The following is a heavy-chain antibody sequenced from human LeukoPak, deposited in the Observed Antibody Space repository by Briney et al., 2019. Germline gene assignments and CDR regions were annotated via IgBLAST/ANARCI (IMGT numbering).Heavy chain of an antibody. Sequence: GGSLRLSCAASGFTFSSYAMSWVRQAPGKGLEWVSAISGSGGSTYYADSVKGRFTISRDNSKNTLYLQMNSLRAADTAVYYCATIFKAGVDYWGQGTLVTVSS. CDR1: GFTFSSYA. V-gene: IGHV3-23*01. CDR2: ISGSGGST. J-gene: IGHJ4*02. D-gene: IGHD3-3*01. CDR3: ATIFKAGVDY.